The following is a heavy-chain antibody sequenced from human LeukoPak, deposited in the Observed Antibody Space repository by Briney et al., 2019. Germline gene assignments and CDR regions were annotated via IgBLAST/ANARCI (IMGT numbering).Heavy chain of an antibody. CDR2: ISAYNGNT. J-gene: IGHJ3*02. Sequence: GASVKVSCKASGGTFSSYAISWVRQAPGQGLEWMGWISAYNGNTNYAQKLQGRVTMTTDTSTSTAYMELRSLRSDDTAVYYCASPIAAAGADAFDIWGQGTMVTVSS. CDR3: ASPIAAAGADAFDI. CDR1: GGTFSSYA. D-gene: IGHD6-13*01. V-gene: IGHV1-18*01.